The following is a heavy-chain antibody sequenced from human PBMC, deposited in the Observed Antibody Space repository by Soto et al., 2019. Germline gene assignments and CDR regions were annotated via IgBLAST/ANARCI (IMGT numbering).Heavy chain of an antibody. CDR3: ASCSGGSCVGVFDY. V-gene: IGHV4-59*01. J-gene: IGHJ4*02. Sequence: PSETLSLTCTVSGGSISSYYWSWIRQPPGKGLEWIGYIYYSGSTNYNPSLKSRVTISVDTSKNQFSLKLSSMTAADTAVYYCASCSGGSCVGVFDYWGQGTLVTVSS. CDR1: GGSISSYY. CDR2: IYYSGST. D-gene: IGHD2-15*01.